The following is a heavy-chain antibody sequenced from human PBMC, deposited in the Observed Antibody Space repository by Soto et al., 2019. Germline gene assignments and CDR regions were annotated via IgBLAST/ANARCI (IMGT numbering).Heavy chain of an antibody. CDR1: GGSFSGYY. CDR3: ARGVTPLDFDY. CDR2: INHSGST. V-gene: IGHV4-34*01. D-gene: IGHD4-4*01. Sequence: SETLSLTCAVYGGSFSGYYWSWIRQPPGKGLEWIGEINHSGSTNYNPPLKSRVTISVDTSKNQFSLKLSSVTAADTAVYYCARGVTPLDFDYWGQGTLVTVS. J-gene: IGHJ4*02.